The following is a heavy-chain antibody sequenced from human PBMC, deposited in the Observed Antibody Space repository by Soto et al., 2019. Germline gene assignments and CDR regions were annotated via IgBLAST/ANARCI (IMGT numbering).Heavy chain of an antibody. V-gene: IGHV3-21*01. CDR3: ARDPGGWGEGSYFDY. CDR2: ISSSGSFV. J-gene: IGHJ4*02. CDR1: GFTFTGYT. Sequence: EVQLVESGGGLVKPGGSLRLSCAASGFTFTGYTMNWVRQAPGKGLEWVSGISSSGSFVFYAGSVKGRFTISRDNAKNSLHLQMNSLRAEDTAFYYCARDPGGWGEGSYFDYWGQGSLVIVSS. D-gene: IGHD3-16*01.